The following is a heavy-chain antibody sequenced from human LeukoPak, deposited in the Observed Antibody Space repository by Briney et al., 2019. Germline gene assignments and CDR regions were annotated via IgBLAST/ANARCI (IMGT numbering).Heavy chain of an antibody. CDR1: GFTVSSNY. CDR3: ARGQGDYGGNWFDP. V-gene: IGHV3-53*01. Sequence: GGSLRLSCAVSGFTVSSNYMSWVRQAPGKGLEWVSVIYSGGSTYYADSVKGRFTISRDNSKNTLYLQMNSLRAEDTAVYYCARGQGDYGGNWFDPWGQGTLVTVSS. J-gene: IGHJ5*02. D-gene: IGHD4-17*01. CDR2: IYSGGST.